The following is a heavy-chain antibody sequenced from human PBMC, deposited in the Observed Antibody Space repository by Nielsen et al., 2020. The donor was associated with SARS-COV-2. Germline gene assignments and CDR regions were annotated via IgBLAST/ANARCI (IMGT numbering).Heavy chain of an antibody. CDR3: AKDTAIYYYYYGMDV. Sequence: EGSLRLSCIASGFTFDDYAMHWVRQAPGKGLEWVSLISGDGDNTYYADSVKDRFTISRDNSKNSLYLQMNSLRTEDTALYYCAKDTAIYYYYYGMDVWGQGTTVTVSS. J-gene: IGHJ6*02. V-gene: IGHV3-43*02. D-gene: IGHD2/OR15-2a*01. CDR1: GFTFDDYA. CDR2: ISGDGDNT.